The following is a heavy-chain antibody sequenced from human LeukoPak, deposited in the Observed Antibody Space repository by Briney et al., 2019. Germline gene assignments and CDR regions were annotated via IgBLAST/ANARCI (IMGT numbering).Heavy chain of an antibody. J-gene: IGHJ4*02. CDR3: ARGRSGHYFDY. Sequence: GGSLRLSCAASGFTFSNLWMHWVRQAPGKGLVWVSRINSDGSSTSYADSVKGRVTISRDNAKKTLYLQMNSLRAEDTAVYYCARGRSGHYFDYWGQGTLVTVSS. CDR1: GFTFSNLW. D-gene: IGHD5-12*01. CDR2: INSDGSST. V-gene: IGHV3-74*01.